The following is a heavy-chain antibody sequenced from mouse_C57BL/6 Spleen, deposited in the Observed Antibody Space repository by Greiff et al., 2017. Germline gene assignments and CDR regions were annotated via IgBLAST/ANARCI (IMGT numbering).Heavy chain of an antibody. D-gene: IGHD2-12*01. CDR1: GYTFTGYW. CDR2: ILPGRGST. CDR3: AKGGLRRNY. Sequence: VKLVESGAELMKPGASVKLSCKATGYTFTGYWIEWVKQRPGHGLEWIGEILPGRGSTNYNEKFKGKATFTADTSSNTAYMQLSSRTTEDSAIYYCAKGGLRRNYWGQGTTLTVSS. J-gene: IGHJ2*01. V-gene: IGHV1-9*01.